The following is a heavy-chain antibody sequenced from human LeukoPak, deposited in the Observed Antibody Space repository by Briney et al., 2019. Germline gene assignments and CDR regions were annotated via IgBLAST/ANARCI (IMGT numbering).Heavy chain of an antibody. Sequence: ASVKVSCKASGYTFTSYDINWVRQAPGQGLEWMGWMSPQSRNTGYAQKFQGRFTMTGDTSINTAYMGLSSLTSDDTAVYFCARGHMVRGVSDDWGQGTLVTVSS. CDR3: ARGHMVRGVSDD. V-gene: IGHV1-8*01. J-gene: IGHJ4*02. D-gene: IGHD3-10*01. CDR1: GYTFTSYD. CDR2: MSPQSRNT.